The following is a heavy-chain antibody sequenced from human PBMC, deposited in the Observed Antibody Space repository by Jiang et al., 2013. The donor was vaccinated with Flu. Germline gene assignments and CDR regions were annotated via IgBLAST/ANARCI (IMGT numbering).Heavy chain of an antibody. CDR2: IHHTGST. V-gene: IGHV4-4*02. D-gene: IGHD3-10*01. CDR1: GDSVSSSNW. CDR3: ARVLGSGSYWSNWANTQNNYLDY. J-gene: IGHJ4*02. Sequence: PGLVKPSGTLSLTCAVSGDSVSSSNWWSWVRQSPEKGLEWIGKIHHTGSTNYNPSLKSRVTVSVDKSKNQFSLKLNSVTAADTAVYFCARVLGSGSYWSNWANTQNNYLDYWGQGTLVTVSS.